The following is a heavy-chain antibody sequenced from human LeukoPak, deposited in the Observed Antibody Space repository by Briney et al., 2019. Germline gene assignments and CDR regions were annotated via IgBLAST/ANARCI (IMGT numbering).Heavy chain of an antibody. CDR3: ARHSTSYDYAWGSYRYTPSYYFDY. J-gene: IGHJ4*02. CDR2: FYYSGST. D-gene: IGHD3-16*02. V-gene: IGHV4-39*01. Sequence: SETLSLTCTVSGGSISSSSYYWGWIRQPPGKGLEWIGTFYYSGSTYYNPSLKSRVTVSVDTSKNQFSLNLSSVTAADTAVYYCARHSTSYDYAWGSYRYTPSYYFDYWGQGTLVTVSS. CDR1: GGSISSSSYY.